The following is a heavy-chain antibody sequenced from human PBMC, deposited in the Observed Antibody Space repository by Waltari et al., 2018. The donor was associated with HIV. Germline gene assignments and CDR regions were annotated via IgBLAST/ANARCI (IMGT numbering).Heavy chain of an antibody. CDR2: ISRIGERA. D-gene: IGHD3-10*01. J-gene: IGHJ5*01. CDR3: AQTFSGPDISRNWCES. V-gene: IGHV3-23*01. Sequence: APGSTFSSYALAWVRQAPGKGLAWVSGISRIGERAYYAASVKGRFTMSRDNSKKTMFLHINNLRVEDTAMYYCAQTFSGPDISRNWCESWGQGTLVTVSS. CDR1: GSTFSSYA.